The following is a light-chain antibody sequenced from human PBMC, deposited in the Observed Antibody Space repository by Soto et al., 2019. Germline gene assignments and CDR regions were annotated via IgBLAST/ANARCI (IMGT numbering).Light chain of an antibody. J-gene: IGKJ1*01. CDR3: QQSYSTRWT. Sequence: DIQMTQSPSSLSASVGDRVTITCRASQTTSHYLNWYQEKPGKAPKLLIYAASSLQSGVPSRFSGSGSGTDFTLTISSLQPEDFATYYYQQSYSTRWTFGQGTKVESK. CDR2: AAS. CDR1: QTTSHY. V-gene: IGKV1-39*01.